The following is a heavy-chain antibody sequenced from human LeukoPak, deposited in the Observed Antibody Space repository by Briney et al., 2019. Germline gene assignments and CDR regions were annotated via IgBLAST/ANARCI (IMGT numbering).Heavy chain of an antibody. CDR2: ISGSGDNT. D-gene: IGHD3-22*01. Sequence: GGSLRLSCAASGFTFSSYAMSWVRQAPGKGLEWVSGISGSGDNTYYADSVKGRFTISRDNSKNTLYVQVNSLGTEDTAAYYCAKESYYDSSGSFYFDYWGQGTLVTVSS. CDR1: GFTFSSYA. J-gene: IGHJ4*02. CDR3: AKESYYDSSGSFYFDY. V-gene: IGHV3-23*01.